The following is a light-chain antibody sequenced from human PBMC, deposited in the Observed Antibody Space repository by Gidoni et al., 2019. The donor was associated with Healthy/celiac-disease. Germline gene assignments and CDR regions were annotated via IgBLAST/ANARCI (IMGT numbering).Light chain of an antibody. Sequence: DIKMTQSPSSLSSSVGDRVTITCRSSQSISSCLNWYQQKPGNAPKLLIYAASSLKSGAPSRFSGSCSATDFTLTISRLQPEDFVSYYWQQSYSTPTFGQGTKVEIK. J-gene: IGKJ1*01. V-gene: IGKV1-39*01. CDR3: QQSYSTPT. CDR1: QSISSC. CDR2: AAS.